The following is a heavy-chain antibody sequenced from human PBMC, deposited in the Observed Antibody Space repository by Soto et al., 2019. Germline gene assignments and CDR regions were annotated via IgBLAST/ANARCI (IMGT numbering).Heavy chain of an antibody. CDR2: ISISSSYI. CDR3: ATRGRKDDSFDY. D-gene: IGHD2-15*01. CDR1: GFTFSSYS. J-gene: IGHJ4*02. Sequence: EVQLVESGGGLVKPGGSLRLSCAAFGFTFSSYSMNWVRQAPGKGLGWVSSISISSSYIYYANSGKGRFTISRDNAKNSLYLQMNSLRAEDTAVYYCATRGRKDDSFDYWGQGTLVTVSS. V-gene: IGHV3-21*01.